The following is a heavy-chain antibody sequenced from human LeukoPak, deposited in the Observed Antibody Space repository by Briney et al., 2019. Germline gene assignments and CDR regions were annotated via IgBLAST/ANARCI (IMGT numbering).Heavy chain of an antibody. CDR1: GGSFSGYY. V-gene: IGHV4-34*01. J-gene: IGHJ4*02. Sequence: PSETLSLTCAVYGGSFSGYYWSWIRQPPGKGLEWIGEINHSGSTNYNPSLKSRVTISVDTSKNQFSLKLSSVTAADTAVYYCARLDFWSGYSRYYFDYWGQGTLVTVSS. CDR2: INHSGST. D-gene: IGHD3-3*01. CDR3: ARLDFWSGYSRYYFDY.